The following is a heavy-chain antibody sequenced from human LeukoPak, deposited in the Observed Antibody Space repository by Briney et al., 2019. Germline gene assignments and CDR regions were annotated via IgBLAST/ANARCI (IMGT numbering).Heavy chain of an antibody. V-gene: IGHV3-53*01. D-gene: IGHD4-17*01. CDR2: IYSGAST. CDR1: GFSVSSNY. Sequence: PGGSLRLSCATSGFSVSSNYVSWVRQAPGKGLEWVSLIYSGASTYYADSVKGRFTISRDNSKNTLYLQMNSLRDEDTAVYYCARVYRDYYFDSWGQGTLVTVSS. J-gene: IGHJ4*02. CDR3: ARVYRDYYFDS.